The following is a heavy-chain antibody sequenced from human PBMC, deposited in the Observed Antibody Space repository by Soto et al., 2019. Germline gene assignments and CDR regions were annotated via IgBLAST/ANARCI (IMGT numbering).Heavy chain of an antibody. D-gene: IGHD1-1*01. J-gene: IGHJ5*02. V-gene: IGHV3-7*03. CDR2: IKQDGSEK. CDR3: ARDSLFLEPVFRFDP. CDR1: GFTFSSYW. Sequence: EVQLVESGGGLVQPGGSLRLSCAASGFTFSSYWMSWVRQAPGKGLEWVANIKQDGSEKYYVDSVKGRFTISRDNAKNSLYLQMNSLRAEDTAVYYCARDSLFLEPVFRFDPWGQGTLVTVSS.